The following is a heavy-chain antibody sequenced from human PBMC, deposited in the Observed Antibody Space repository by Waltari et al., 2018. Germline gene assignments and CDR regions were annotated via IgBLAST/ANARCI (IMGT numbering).Heavy chain of an antibody. D-gene: IGHD7-27*01. J-gene: IGHJ4*02. CDR1: GYTFRGYY. CDR3: ARGNWGYFFDY. V-gene: IGHV1-2*06. CDR2: IIPNSGGT. Sequence: QVQLVQSGDEVRKPGASVTVSCETSGYTFRGYYIHWVRQAPGQGPEWMGRIIPNSGGTSYAQKFQGRVTMTRDTSITTAYMELRSLTSDDTAVYYCARGNWGYFFDYWGQGTLVTVSS.